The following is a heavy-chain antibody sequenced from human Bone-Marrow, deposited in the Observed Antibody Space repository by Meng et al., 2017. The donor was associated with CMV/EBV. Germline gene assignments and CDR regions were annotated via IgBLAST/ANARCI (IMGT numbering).Heavy chain of an antibody. V-gene: IGHV3-53*01. CDR3: AGADGGSLSWYYGMDV. CDR1: GFTFTTHT. CDR2: IYSGGST. D-gene: IGHD3-16*01. Sequence: GGSLRLSCAASGFTFTTHTMTWVRQAPGKGLEWVSVIYSGGSTYYADSVKGRFTISRDNSKNTLYLQMNSLRAEDTAVYYCAGADGGSLSWYYGMDVWGQGTTVTVSS. J-gene: IGHJ6*02.